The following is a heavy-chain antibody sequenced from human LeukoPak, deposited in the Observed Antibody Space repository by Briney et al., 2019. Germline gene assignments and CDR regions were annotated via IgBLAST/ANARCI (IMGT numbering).Heavy chain of an antibody. D-gene: IGHD6-19*01. J-gene: IGHJ3*02. Sequence: PSETLSLTCAVYAGSFSDYCWSWIRQPPGKGLEWIGEINHSGSTNYNPSLKSRVTISVDTSKNQFSLKLSSVTAADTAVYYCARRTASSGWYFYDAFDIWGQGTMVTVSS. V-gene: IGHV4-34*01. CDR1: AGSFSDYC. CDR3: ARRTASSGWYFYDAFDI. CDR2: INHSGST.